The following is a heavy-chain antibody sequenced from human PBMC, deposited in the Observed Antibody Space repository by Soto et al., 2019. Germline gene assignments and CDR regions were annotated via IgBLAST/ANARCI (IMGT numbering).Heavy chain of an antibody. V-gene: IGHV4-34*01. J-gene: IGHJ4*02. CDR3: ARAALGVVVTASGNLDY. CDR2: INHSGST. Sequence: PSETLSLTCAVYGGSFSGYYRSWIRQPPGKGLEWIGQINHSGSTNYNPSLKSRVTISVDTPKNQFSLKLSSVPAADTAVYYCARAALGVVVTASGNLDYWGQGTLVTVS. D-gene: IGHD2-21*02. CDR1: GGSFSGYY.